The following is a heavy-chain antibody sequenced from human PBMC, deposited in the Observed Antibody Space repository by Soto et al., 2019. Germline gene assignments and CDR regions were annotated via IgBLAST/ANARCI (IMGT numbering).Heavy chain of an antibody. V-gene: IGHV3-23*01. J-gene: IGHJ6*03. CDR3: AKDFGVSRHYYYYMDV. CDR1: GFTFSSYA. D-gene: IGHD2-8*01. Sequence: GGSLRLSCAASGFTFSSYAMSWVRQAPGKGLEWVSAISGSGGSTYYADSVKGRFTISRDNSKNTLYLQMNSLRAEDTAVYYCAKDFGVSRHYYYYMDVWGKGTTVTVSS. CDR2: ISGSGGST.